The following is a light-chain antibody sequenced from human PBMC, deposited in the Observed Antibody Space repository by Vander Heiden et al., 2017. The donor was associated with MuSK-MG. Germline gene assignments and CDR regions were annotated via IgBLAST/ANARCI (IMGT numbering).Light chain of an antibody. Sequence: QSALTQPASVSGSPGPSITISCTGTSSDIGDYNYVSWYQHHPGKAPELIIFDVSYRPSGASHRFSASKSGNTASLTISGLQTEDEADYYCTSYTASGTVTFGGGTKVTVL. V-gene: IGLV2-14*03. J-gene: IGLJ2*01. CDR3: TSYTASGTVT. CDR1: SSDIGDYNY. CDR2: DVS.